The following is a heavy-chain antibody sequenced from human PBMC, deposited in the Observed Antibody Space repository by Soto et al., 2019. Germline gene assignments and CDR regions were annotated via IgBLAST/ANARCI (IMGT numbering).Heavy chain of an antibody. CDR3: ARGDTIFGVVILWFDP. V-gene: IGHV1-69*13. CDR1: GGTFSSYA. CDR2: IIPIFGTA. D-gene: IGHD3-3*01. J-gene: IGHJ5*02. Sequence: ASVKVSCKASGGTFSSYAISWVRQAPGQGLEWMGGIIPIFGTANYAQKFQGRVTITADESTSTAYMELSSLRSEDTAVYYCARGDTIFGVVILWFDPWGQGTLVTVSS.